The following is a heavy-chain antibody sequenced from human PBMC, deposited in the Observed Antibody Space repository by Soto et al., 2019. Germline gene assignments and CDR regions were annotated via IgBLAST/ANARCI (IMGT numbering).Heavy chain of an antibody. D-gene: IGHD3-10*01. CDR2: INAGNGNT. Sequence: QVQLVQSGAEEKKPGASVKVSCKASGYTFTSYAMHWVRQAPGQRLEWMGWINAGNGNTKYSQKLXXXXXXXXXXXXXXXXXXXXXXXXXXXAXYXXXXXXXYYYWDDYWGQGTLVTVSS. V-gene: IGHV1-3*05. CDR1: GYTFTSYA. CDR3: XXXXXYYYWDDY. J-gene: IGHJ4*02.